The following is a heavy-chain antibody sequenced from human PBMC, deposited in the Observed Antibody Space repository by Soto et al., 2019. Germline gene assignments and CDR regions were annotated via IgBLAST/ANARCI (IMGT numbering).Heavy chain of an antibody. V-gene: IGHV4-30-2*01. D-gene: IGHD1-26*01. CDR2: IYHSGST. CDR3: ASGVGANEWNDAFEI. J-gene: IGHJ3*02. Sequence: QLQLQESGSGLVKPSQTLSLTCAVSGVSISSGGYSWSWIRQPPGKGLAWIGYIYHSGSTYYNPSLKSRVTIPVDRSKNQFSLKLSSVTAADTAVYYCASGVGANEWNDAFEIWGQGTMVTVSS. CDR1: GVSISSGGYS.